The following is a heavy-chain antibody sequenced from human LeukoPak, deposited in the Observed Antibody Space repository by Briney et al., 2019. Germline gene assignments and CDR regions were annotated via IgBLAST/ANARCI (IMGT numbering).Heavy chain of an antibody. CDR2: IYSGGST. CDR3: ARDRVLWFGELLNHGMDV. CDR1: GFTVSSNY. V-gene: IGHV3-53*01. Sequence: GSLRLSCAASGFTVSSNYMSWVRQAPGKGLEWVSVIYSGGSTYYADSVKGRFTISRDNSKNTLYLQMNSLRAEDTAVYYCARDRVLWFGELLNHGMDVWGQGTTVTVSS. D-gene: IGHD3-10*01. J-gene: IGHJ6*02.